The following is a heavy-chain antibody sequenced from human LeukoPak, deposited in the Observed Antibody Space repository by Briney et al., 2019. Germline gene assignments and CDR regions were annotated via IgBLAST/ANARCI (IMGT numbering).Heavy chain of an antibody. J-gene: IGHJ3*01. CDR2: IYYSEST. Sequence: SETLSLTCTVSGGSISSYYWSWIRQPPGKGLEWVGYIYYSESTNYNPSLKSRVTISVDTSKNQFSLKLSSVTAADTAVYYCARGLKQWLVVTWGQGTMVTVSS. D-gene: IGHD6-19*01. V-gene: IGHV4-59*08. CDR3: ARGLKQWLVVT. CDR1: GGSISSYY.